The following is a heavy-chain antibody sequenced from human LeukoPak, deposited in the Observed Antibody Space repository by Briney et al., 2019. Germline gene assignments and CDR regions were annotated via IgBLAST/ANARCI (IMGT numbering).Heavy chain of an antibody. Sequence: ASVKVSCKASGYTFTGYYMHWVRQAPGQGLEWMGIINPSGGSTSYAQKFQGRVTMTRDMSTSTVYMELSSPRSEDTAVYYCARDRGTWNDDGFDYWGQGTLVTVSS. J-gene: IGHJ4*02. V-gene: IGHV1-46*01. CDR1: GYTFTGYY. CDR3: ARDRGTWNDDGFDY. CDR2: INPSGGST. D-gene: IGHD1-1*01.